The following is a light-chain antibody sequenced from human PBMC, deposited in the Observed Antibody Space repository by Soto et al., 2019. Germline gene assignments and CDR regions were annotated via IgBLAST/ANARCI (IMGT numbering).Light chain of an antibody. CDR2: GAS. V-gene: IGKV3-20*01. CDR1: QSVSSDT. J-gene: IGKJ1*01. Sequence: ETVLTQSPGTLSLSPGERATLSCRASQSVSSDTLAWYQQKPGQAPRLLLYGASTRATGIPDRFSGSGSGTDFTLTVSRLEPDDFAVYYCQQYGTSPSWTFGQGTRWIS. CDR3: QQYGTSPSWT.